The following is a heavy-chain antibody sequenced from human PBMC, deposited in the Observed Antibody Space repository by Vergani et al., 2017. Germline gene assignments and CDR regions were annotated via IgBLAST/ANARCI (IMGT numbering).Heavy chain of an antibody. CDR3: ARGTNSISSGWYGGWFDP. CDR2: IYYSGST. J-gene: IGHJ5*02. Sequence: QVQLQESGPGLVKPSETLSLTCTVSGGSISSYYWSWIRQPPGKGLEWIVYIYYSGSTNYNPSLKSRVTISVDTSKNQFSLKLSSVTAADTAGYYCARGTNSISSGWYGGWFDPWGQGTLVTVSS. V-gene: IGHV4-59*01. CDR1: GGSISSYY. D-gene: IGHD6-19*01.